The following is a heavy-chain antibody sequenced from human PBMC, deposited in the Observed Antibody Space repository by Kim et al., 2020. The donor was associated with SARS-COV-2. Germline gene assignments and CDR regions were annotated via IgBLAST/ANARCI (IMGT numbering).Heavy chain of an antibody. J-gene: IGHJ4*02. CDR1: GGSFSGYY. V-gene: IGHV4-34*01. D-gene: IGHD3-3*01. CDR3: ARQHKIITIFGVVITYFDY. Sequence: SETLSLTCAVYGGSFSGYYWSWIRQPPGKGLEWIGEINHSGSTNYNPSLKSRVTISVDTSKNQFSLKLSSVTAADTAVYYCARQHKIITIFGVVITYFDYWGQGTLVTVSS. CDR2: INHSGST.